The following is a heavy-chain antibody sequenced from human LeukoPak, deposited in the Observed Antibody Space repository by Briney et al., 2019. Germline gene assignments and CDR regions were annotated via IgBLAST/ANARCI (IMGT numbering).Heavy chain of an antibody. CDR3: ARDIDIAVAGGGY. V-gene: IGHV3-21*01. Sequence: PGGSLRLSCAASGFTFSSYSMNWVRQAPGKGLEWVSSISSSSSYIYYADSVKGRFTISRDNAKNSLYLQMNSLRAEDTAVYYCARDIDIAVAGGGYWGQGTLVTVSS. J-gene: IGHJ4*02. CDR1: GFTFSSYS. CDR2: ISSSSSYI. D-gene: IGHD6-19*01.